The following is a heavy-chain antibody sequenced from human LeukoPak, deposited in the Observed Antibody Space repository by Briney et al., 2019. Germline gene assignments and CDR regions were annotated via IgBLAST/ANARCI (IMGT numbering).Heavy chain of an antibody. J-gene: IGHJ4*02. V-gene: IGHV1-2*02. CDR3: AREQRAGRYFYY. CDR2: INPNSGGT. CDR1: GYRFTSYY. D-gene: IGHD3-9*01. Sequence: ASVKVSCKASGYRFTSYYMHWVRQAPGQGLEWMEWINPNSGGTNYAQKFQGRVTMTRDTSISTAYMELSRLRSDDTAVYYCAREQRAGRYFYYWGQGTLVTVSS.